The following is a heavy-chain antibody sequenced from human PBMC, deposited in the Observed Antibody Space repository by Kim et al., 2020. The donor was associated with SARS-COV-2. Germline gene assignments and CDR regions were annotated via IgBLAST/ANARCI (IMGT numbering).Heavy chain of an antibody. V-gene: IGHV1-46*01. CDR3: VREYSGGHFDY. CDR2: T. D-gene: IGHD6-19*01. J-gene: IGHJ4*02. Sequence: TNYPQKFQGVVTMTRDTSTTTVYMQLSSLRSEDTAVYYCVREYSGGHFDYWGQGTLVTVSS.